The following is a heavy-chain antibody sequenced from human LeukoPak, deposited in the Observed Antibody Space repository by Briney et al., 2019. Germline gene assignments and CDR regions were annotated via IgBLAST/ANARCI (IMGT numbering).Heavy chain of an antibody. CDR3: ARDPYLRWPHWVGSWDY. D-gene: IGHD4-23*01. V-gene: IGHV3-20*04. CDR2: INWNGGST. J-gene: IGHJ4*02. Sequence: PGGSLRLTCAASGFTFDDYGMSWVRQAPGKGLEWVSGINWNGGSTGYADSVKGRFTISRDNAKNSLYLQMNSLRAEDTALYYCARDPYLRWPHWVGSWDYWGQGTLVTVSS. CDR1: GFTFDDYG.